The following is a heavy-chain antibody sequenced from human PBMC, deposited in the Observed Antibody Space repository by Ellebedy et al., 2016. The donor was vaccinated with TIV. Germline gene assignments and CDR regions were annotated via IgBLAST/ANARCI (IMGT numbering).Heavy chain of an antibody. CDR2: IYYSGST. CDR3: ARGDSSSSRVYY. V-gene: IGHV4-30-4*01. D-gene: IGHD6-6*01. J-gene: IGHJ4*02. Sequence: SETLSLTCTVSGGSINSGDSYWSWIRQPPGKGLEWIGYIYYSGSTYYNPSLKSRVTISLDTSKNQFSLKLISVTAADTAVYYCARGDSSSSRVYYWGQGTLVTVSS. CDR1: GGSINSGDSY.